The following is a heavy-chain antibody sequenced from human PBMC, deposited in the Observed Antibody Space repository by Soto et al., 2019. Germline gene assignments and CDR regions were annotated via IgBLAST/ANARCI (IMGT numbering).Heavy chain of an antibody. D-gene: IGHD6-6*01. J-gene: IGHJ4*02. Sequence: SETLSLTCAVYGGSFSGYYWSWIRQPPGKGLEWIGEINHSGSTNHNPSLKSRVTISVDTSKNQFSLKLSSVTAADTAVYYCATALSSSGSHYFDYWGQGTLVTVS. V-gene: IGHV4-34*01. CDR1: GGSFSGYY. CDR2: INHSGST. CDR3: ATALSSSGSHYFDY.